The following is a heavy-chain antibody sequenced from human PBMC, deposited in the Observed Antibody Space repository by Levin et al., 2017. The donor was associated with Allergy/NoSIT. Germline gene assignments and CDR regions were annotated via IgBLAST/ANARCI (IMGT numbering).Heavy chain of an antibody. CDR2: IYTGGGT. J-gene: IGHJ3*02. D-gene: IGHD3-10*01. CDR3: ARDGWGYLGAFDI. V-gene: IGHV3-53*01. Sequence: GGSLRLSCAASGFTVSSNYMSWVRQAPGKGLEWVSVIYTGGGTYYADSVKGRFTISRDNSKNTLYLQINILRSEDTAVYYCARDGWGYLGAFDIWGQGTMVTVSS. CDR1: GFTVSSNY.